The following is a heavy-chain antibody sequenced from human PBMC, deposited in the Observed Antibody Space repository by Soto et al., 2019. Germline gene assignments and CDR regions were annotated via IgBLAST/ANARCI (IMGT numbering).Heavy chain of an antibody. CDR2: INHSGST. CDR3: ARGLRFLDYYMDV. D-gene: IGHD3-3*01. Sequence: SETLSLTCAVYGGSFSGYYWSWIRQPPGKGLEWIGEINHSGSTNYNPSLKSRVTISVDTSKNQFSLKLSSVTAADTAVYYCARGLRFLDYYMDVWGKGTTVTVSS. J-gene: IGHJ6*03. V-gene: IGHV4-34*01. CDR1: GGSFSGYY.